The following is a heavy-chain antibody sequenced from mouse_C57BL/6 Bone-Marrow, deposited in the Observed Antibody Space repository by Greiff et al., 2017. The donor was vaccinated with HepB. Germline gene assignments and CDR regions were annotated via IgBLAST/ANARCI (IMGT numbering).Heavy chain of an antibody. D-gene: IGHD2-1*01. V-gene: IGHV2-2*01. J-gene: IGHJ4*01. Sequence: VKLQESGPGLVQPSQSLSITCTVSGFSLTSYGVHWVRQSPGKGLEWLGVIWSGGSTDYNAAFISRLSISKDNSKSQVFFKMNSLQADDTAIYYCARNLIYYGNYEDYAMDYWGQGTSVTVSS. CDR2: IWSGGST. CDR3: ARNLIYYGNYEDYAMDY. CDR1: GFSLTSYG.